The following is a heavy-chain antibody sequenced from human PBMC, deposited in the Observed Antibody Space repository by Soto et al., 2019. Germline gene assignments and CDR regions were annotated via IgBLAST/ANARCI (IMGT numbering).Heavy chain of an antibody. CDR2: ISSSSSYT. V-gene: IGHV3-11*06. J-gene: IGHJ4*02. D-gene: IGHD5-12*01. Sequence: GGSLRLSCAASGFTFSDYYMSWIRQAPGKGLEWVSYISSSSSYTNYADSVKGRFTISRDNAKNSLYLQMNSLRAEDTAVYYCARGRKWLRLDLGPAYSTDYWGQGTLVTVSS. CDR1: GFTFSDYY. CDR3: ARGRKWLRLDLGPAYSTDY.